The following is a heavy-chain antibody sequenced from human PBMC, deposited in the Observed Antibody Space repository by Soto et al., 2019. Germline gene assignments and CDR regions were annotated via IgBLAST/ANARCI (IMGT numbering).Heavy chain of an antibody. J-gene: IGHJ6*02. CDR2: ISSSSSYI. CDR1: GFTFSSYS. CDR3: ARDREPEYGAYYYYYGMDV. D-gene: IGHD4-17*01. V-gene: IGHV3-21*01. Sequence: EVQLVESGGGLVKPGGSLRLSCAASGFTFSSYSMNWVRQAPGKGLEWVSSISSSSSYIYYADSVKGRFTISRDNAKNSLYLQMNSLRAEDTAVDYCARDREPEYGAYYYYYGMDVWGQGTTVTVSS.